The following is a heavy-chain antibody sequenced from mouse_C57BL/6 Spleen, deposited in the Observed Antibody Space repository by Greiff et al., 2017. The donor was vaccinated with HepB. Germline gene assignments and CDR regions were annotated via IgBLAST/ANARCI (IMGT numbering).Heavy chain of an antibody. V-gene: IGHV3-6*01. CDR2: ISYDGSN. D-gene: IGHD1-1*01. CDR1: GYSITSGYY. CDR3: AREYYGSIPFDY. J-gene: IGHJ2*01. Sequence: EESGPGLVKPSQSLSLTCSVTGYSITSGYYWNWIRQFPGNKLEWMGYISYDGSNNYNPSLKNRISITRDTSKNQFFLKLNSVTTEDTATYYCAREYYGSIPFDYWGQGTTLTVSS.